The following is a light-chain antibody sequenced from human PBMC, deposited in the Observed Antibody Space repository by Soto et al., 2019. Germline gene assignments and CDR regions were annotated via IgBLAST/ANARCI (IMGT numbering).Light chain of an antibody. V-gene: IGLV1-47*01. CDR1: SSNIGSNY. CDR2: RNN. CDR3: AAWDDSLSGPHVL. J-gene: IGLJ2*01. Sequence: QPVLTQPPSASGTPGQRVTISCSGSSSNIGSNYVYWYQQLPGTAPKLLIYRNNQRPSGVPDRFSGSKSGTSASLAISGLRSEDEADYYCAAWDDSLSGPHVLFGGGTKLTVL.